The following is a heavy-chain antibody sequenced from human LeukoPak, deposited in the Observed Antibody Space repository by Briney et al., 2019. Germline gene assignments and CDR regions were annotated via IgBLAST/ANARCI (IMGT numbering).Heavy chain of an antibody. Sequence: GGSLRLSCAASGFTLSSYAMSWVRQAPGKGLEWVSGISGSGGSTYYADSVKGRFTLSRDNSNNTLYLQMNSLRAEDTAVYYCAKKLGHCSSTSCYTFDYWGQGTLVTVSS. J-gene: IGHJ4*02. CDR2: ISGSGGST. D-gene: IGHD2-2*02. CDR3: AKKLGHCSSTSCYTFDY. CDR1: GFTLSSYA. V-gene: IGHV3-23*01.